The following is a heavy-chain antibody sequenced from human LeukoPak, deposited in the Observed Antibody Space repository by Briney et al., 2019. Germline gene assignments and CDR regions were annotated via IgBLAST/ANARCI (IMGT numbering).Heavy chain of an antibody. D-gene: IGHD3-10*01. J-gene: IGHJ4*02. Sequence: GALRLSCAASGFTFSDYYMIWIRQAPGKGLEWVSYISSSGSTIYYADSVKGRFTISRDNAKNSLYLQMNSLRAEDTAVYYCARDRHYYYRSGSQPDYWGQGTLVTVS. CDR3: ARDRHYYYRSGSQPDY. V-gene: IGHV3-11*01. CDR2: ISSSGSTI. CDR1: GFTFSDYY.